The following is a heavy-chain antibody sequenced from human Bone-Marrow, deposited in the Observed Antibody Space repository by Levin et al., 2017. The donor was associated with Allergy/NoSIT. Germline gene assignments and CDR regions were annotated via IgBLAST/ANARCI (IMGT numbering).Heavy chain of an antibody. CDR2: INSDETST. CDR3: ARYSENYHAVDY. D-gene: IGHD1-26*01. Sequence: GGSLRLSCAASGFTFSSYWMHWVRQVPGKGLVWVSRINSDETSTSYADSVKGRFTISRDNAKNTVYLQMNSLRAEDTAVYYCARYSENYHAVDYWGQGTLVTVSS. V-gene: IGHV3-74*01. J-gene: IGHJ4*02. CDR1: GFTFSSYW.